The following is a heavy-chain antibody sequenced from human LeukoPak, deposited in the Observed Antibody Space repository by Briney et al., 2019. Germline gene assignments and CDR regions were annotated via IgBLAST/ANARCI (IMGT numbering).Heavy chain of an antibody. J-gene: IGHJ4*02. CDR1: GYSFTNYW. D-gene: IGHD6-19*01. V-gene: IGHV5-51*01. CDR2: IYPGDSDT. Sequence: GESLRISCRGSGYSFTNYWIGWVRQMPGKGLEWMGIIYPGDSDTRYSPSFQGQVTISADKSISTAYLQWSSLKASDTAMYYCASSSYSSGWYGEVDYWGQGTLVTVSS. CDR3: ASSSYSSGWYGEVDY.